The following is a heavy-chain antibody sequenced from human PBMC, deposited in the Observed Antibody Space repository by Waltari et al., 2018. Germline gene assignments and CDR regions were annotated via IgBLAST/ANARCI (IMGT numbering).Heavy chain of an antibody. V-gene: IGHV4-59*08. CDR1: GASISSSY. CDR2: IYYSGST. Sequence: QVQLPESVPGLVQPPETLSLTCTVSGASISSSYWSWIRQPPERGLEWIGYIYYSGSTNYNPSLKSRVTISLDTSKTQFSLKLSSVTAADTAVYYCARTHYASWSGFDMDVWGQGTTVTVSS. J-gene: IGHJ6*02. CDR3: ARTHYASWSGFDMDV. D-gene: IGHD3-3*01.